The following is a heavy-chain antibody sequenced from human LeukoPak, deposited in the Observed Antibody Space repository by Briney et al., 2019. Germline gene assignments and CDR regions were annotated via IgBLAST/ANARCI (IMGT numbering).Heavy chain of an antibody. V-gene: IGHV1-69*06. J-gene: IGHJ4*02. D-gene: IGHD1-26*01. CDR2: IIPIFGTA. CDR3: ARAGPLYSGGFLGL. CDR1: GGTFIIYA. Sequence: SVKVSFKASGGTFIIYAISWGRQAPGQGREWMGGIIPIFGTANYAQKFQGRVTITADKSTSTAYMELSSLRSEDTAVYYCARAGPLYSGGFLGLWGQGTLVTVSS.